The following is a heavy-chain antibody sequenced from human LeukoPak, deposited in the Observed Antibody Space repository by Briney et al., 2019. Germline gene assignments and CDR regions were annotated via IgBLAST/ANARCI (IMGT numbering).Heavy chain of an antibody. J-gene: IGHJ4*02. Sequence: GASVKVSCKASGYTFTGYYMHWVRQAPGQGLEWMGRINPNSGGTNYAQTFQGRVTMTRDTSITTAYLEVSSLRSDDTAVYYCARGHSSVVTAIPYYFDFWGQGTLVTVSS. V-gene: IGHV1-2*06. CDR1: GYTFTGYY. CDR2: INPNSGGT. CDR3: ARGHSSVVTAIPYYFDF. D-gene: IGHD2-21*02.